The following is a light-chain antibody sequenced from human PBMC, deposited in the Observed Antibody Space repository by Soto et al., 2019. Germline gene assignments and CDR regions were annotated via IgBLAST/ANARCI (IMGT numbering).Light chain of an antibody. V-gene: IGKV1-5*01. Sequence: DVQMTLSPSTLSASVGDRVTIACRASQSISGWLAWYQQKPGKAPKLLIYDASSLESGVPSRFSGSGSGTEFTLTISSLKPDDFATYYCQQYDSSWTFGQGTKVDIK. J-gene: IGKJ1*01. CDR1: QSISGW. CDR3: QQYDSSWT. CDR2: DAS.